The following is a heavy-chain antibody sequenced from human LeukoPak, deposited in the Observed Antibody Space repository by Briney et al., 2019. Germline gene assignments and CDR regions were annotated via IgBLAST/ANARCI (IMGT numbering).Heavy chain of an antibody. CDR3: ASNYDFWSGSIIPLYYYYGMDV. CDR2: INSDGSST. D-gene: IGHD3-3*01. Sequence: GGSLRLSCAASGFTFSSYWMHWVRQAPGKGLVWVSRINSDGSSTSYADSVKGRFTISRDNAKNTLYLQMNSLRAEDTAVYYCASNYDFWSGSIIPLYYYYGMDVWGQGTTVTVSS. J-gene: IGHJ6*02. CDR1: GFTFSSYW. V-gene: IGHV3-74*01.